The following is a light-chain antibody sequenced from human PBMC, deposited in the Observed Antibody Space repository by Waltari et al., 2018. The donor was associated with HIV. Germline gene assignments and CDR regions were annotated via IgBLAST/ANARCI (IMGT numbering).Light chain of an antibody. J-gene: IGKJ1*01. CDR2: SAS. V-gene: IGKV1-39*01. CDR1: PTISRF. Sequence: DIQMTQSPSSLSASVGDRFTVTCRANPTISRFLNCCQHKPGKSPNLLISSASNLHSGVPSRFGGSGSGTDFAITSSSWQREDFAVYYCQQTYSGPWTFGQGT. CDR3: QQTYSGPWT.